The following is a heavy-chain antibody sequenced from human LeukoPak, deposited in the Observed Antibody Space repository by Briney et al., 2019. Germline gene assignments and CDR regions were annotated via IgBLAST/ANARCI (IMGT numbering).Heavy chain of an antibody. CDR1: GFTFSNYG. CDR2: VSGSGANT. D-gene: IGHD2-2*01. V-gene: IGHV3-23*01. J-gene: IGHJ4*02. CDR3: ARLQPLVIPAAKLGFDY. Sequence: HPGGSLRLSCAASGFTFSNYGMGWVRQTPGKGLEWLSSVSGSGANTYYADSVKGRFTISRGNSRDRIYLQMNSLRTDDTAVYYCARLQPLVIPAAKLGFDYWGQGTLVTVSS.